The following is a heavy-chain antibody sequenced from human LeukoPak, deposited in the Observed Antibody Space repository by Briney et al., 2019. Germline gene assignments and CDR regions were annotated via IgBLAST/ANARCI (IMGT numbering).Heavy chain of an antibody. D-gene: IGHD6-13*01. Sequence: GGSLRLSCAASGFAFSSYSMNWVRQAPGKGLEWVSSISSSSSYIYYADSVEGRFTISRDNAKNSLYLQMNSLRAEDTAVYYCASRGDSSSWYTAYSMDVWGKGTTVTVSS. CDR3: ASRGDSSSWYTAYSMDV. J-gene: IGHJ6*04. V-gene: IGHV3-21*01. CDR2: ISSSSSYI. CDR1: GFAFSSYS.